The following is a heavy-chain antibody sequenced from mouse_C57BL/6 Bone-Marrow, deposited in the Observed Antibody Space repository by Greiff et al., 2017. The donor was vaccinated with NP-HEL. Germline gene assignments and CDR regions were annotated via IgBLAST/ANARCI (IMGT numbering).Heavy chain of an antibody. Sequence: VQLQQSGPGLVKPSQSLSLTCSVTGYSITSGYYWNWIRQFPGNKLEWMGYISYDGSNNYNPSLKNRISIPRDTSKNQFFLKLNSVTTEDTATYYCASVITTVVARAMDYWGQGTSVTVSS. CDR1: GYSITSGYY. J-gene: IGHJ4*01. CDR3: ASVITTVVARAMDY. CDR2: ISYDGSN. D-gene: IGHD1-1*01. V-gene: IGHV3-6*01.